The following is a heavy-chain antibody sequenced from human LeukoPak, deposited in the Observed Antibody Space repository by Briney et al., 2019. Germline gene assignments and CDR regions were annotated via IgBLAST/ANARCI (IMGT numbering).Heavy chain of an antibody. CDR2: ISGYSGNT. J-gene: IGHJ6*02. V-gene: IGHV1-18*01. CDR1: GYTFISYG. Sequence: ASVKVSCKASGYTFISYGISWVRQAPGQGLEWMGWISGYSGNTNYAQMLQGRVTMTTDTSTSTAYMELRSLRSDDTAVYYCARGPTSSSHGMDVWGQGTTVTVSS. D-gene: IGHD6-6*01. CDR3: ARGPTSSSHGMDV.